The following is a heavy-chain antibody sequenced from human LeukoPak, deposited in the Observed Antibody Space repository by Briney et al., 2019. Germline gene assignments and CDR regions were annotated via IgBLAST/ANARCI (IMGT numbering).Heavy chain of an antibody. Sequence: GGSLRLSCAASGFTFSTYWMTWVRQAPGKGLEWVANIKGDESARHQADSVKGRFTISRDNAQNSVYLQMSSLRGEDTAVYYCARDVVGSLDYWGQGTLVTVSS. CDR3: ARDVVGSLDY. CDR1: GFTFSTYW. J-gene: IGHJ4*02. V-gene: IGHV3-7*01. CDR2: IKGDESAR. D-gene: IGHD1-26*01.